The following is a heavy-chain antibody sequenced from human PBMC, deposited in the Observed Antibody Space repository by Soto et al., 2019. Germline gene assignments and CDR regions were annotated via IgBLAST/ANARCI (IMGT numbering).Heavy chain of an antibody. Sequence: GASVKVSCKASGYTFTSYYMHWVRQAPGQGLEWMGIINPSGGSTSYAQKFQGRVTMTRDTSTSTVYMELSSLRSEDTAVYYCATYYYDSSGYPHPNDAFDIWGQGTMVTVSS. V-gene: IGHV1-46*03. CDR1: GYTFTSYY. CDR2: INPSGGST. D-gene: IGHD3-22*01. CDR3: ATYYYDSSGYPHPNDAFDI. J-gene: IGHJ3*02.